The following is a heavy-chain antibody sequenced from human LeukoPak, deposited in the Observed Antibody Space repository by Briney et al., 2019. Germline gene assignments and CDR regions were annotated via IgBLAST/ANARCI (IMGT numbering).Heavy chain of an antibody. Sequence: AESLQIPCKGSGYTFSNYWIGWVRQMPGKGLEWMGLIYPGDSDTRYSPSFQGQVTISADNSISTAYLQWSSLQASDTGMYYCLRHWDMSGGYWGPGTPVTVSS. CDR1: GYTFSNYW. CDR3: LRHWDMSGGY. V-gene: IGHV5-51*01. CDR2: IYPGDSDT. D-gene: IGHD2-15*01. J-gene: IGHJ4*02.